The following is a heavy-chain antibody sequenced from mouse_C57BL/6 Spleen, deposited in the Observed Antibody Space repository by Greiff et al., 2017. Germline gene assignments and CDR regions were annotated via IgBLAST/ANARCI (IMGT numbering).Heavy chain of an antibody. CDR2: IYPGSGNT. Sequence: QVQLKESGAELVRPGASVKLSCKASGYTFTDYYINWVKQRPGQGLEWIARIYPGSGNTYYNEKFKGKATLTAEKSSSTAYMQLSSLTSEDSAVYFCARDEETAQATSYFDYWGQGTTLTVSS. CDR3: ARDEETAQATSYFDY. D-gene: IGHD3-2*02. CDR1: GYTFTDYY. V-gene: IGHV1-76*01. J-gene: IGHJ2*01.